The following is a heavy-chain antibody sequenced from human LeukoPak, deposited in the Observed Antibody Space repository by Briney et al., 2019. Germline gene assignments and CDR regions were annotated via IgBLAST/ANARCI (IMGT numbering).Heavy chain of an antibody. CDR1: GFTFGDYW. D-gene: IGHD5-24*01. CDR2: IRYDGGDK. V-gene: IGHV3-7*01. J-gene: IGHJ4*02. Sequence: QPGGSLRLSCAASGFTFGDYWMSWLRQAPGKGLEWVGNIRYDGGDKNYVGAVKGRFTSSRDNAERSIFLQMNSLRVEDTAVYYCARCFYSRVGCFFDLWGQGTLVSVSS. CDR3: ARCFYSRVGCFFDL.